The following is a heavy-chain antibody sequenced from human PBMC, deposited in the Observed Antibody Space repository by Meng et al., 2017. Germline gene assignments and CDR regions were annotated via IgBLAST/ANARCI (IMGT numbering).Heavy chain of an antibody. Sequence: QVQVGRAGAEVKKPWSSVKVSCKASGGTFSSYAMSWVRQATGQGLEWMGGIIPIFGTANYAQKFQGRVTITADESTSTAYMELSSLRSEDTAVYYCARESWFDPWGQGTLVTVSS. CDR3: ARESWFDP. CDR2: IIPIFGTA. V-gene: IGHV1-69*01. CDR1: GGTFSSYA. J-gene: IGHJ5*02.